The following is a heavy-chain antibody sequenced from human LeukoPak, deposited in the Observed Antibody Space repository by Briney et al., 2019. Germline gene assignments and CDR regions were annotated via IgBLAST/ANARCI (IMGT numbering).Heavy chain of an antibody. J-gene: IGHJ4*02. CDR1: GFALSSTA. Sequence: PGGSLRLSCAASGFALSSTAMSWVPQAPGKGLEWVSTIAISDGKTYYADSVKGRFSISRDNSKNTLYLQMNSLRAEDTAVYYCAKLGTSDDYWGQGTLVTVSS. CDR3: AKLGTSDDY. D-gene: IGHD2-2*01. V-gene: IGHV3-23*01. CDR2: IAISDGKT.